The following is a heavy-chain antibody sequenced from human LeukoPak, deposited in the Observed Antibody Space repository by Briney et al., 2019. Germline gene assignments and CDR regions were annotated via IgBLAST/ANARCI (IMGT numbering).Heavy chain of an antibody. D-gene: IGHD5-12*01. Sequence: GGSPRLSCAASGFTFSSYSMNWVRQAPGKGLEWVSYISSSSSTIYYADSVKGRFTISRDNAKNSLYLQMNSLRAEDTAVYYCARSSGYDLDYWGQGTLVTVSS. V-gene: IGHV3-48*01. CDR3: ARSSGYDLDY. CDR2: ISSSSSTI. J-gene: IGHJ4*02. CDR1: GFTFSSYS.